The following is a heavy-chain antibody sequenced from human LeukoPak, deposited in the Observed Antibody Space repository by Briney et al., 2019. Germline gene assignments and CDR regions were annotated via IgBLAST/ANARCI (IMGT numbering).Heavy chain of an antibody. J-gene: IGHJ4*02. CDR3: ARGYSYGYVDY. Sequence: AASVKVSCKASGGTFSSYAISWVRQAPGQGLEWMGRIIPIFGTANYAQKFQGRVTITTDESTSTAYMELSSLRSEDTAVYYCARGYSYGYVDYWGQGTLVTVSS. CDR2: IIPIFGTA. CDR1: GGTFSSYA. V-gene: IGHV1-69*05. D-gene: IGHD5-18*01.